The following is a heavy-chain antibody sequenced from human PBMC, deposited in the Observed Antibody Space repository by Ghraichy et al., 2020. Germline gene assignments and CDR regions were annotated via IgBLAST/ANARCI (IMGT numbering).Heavy chain of an antibody. CDR1: GGSISSYY. D-gene: IGHD1-26*01. CDR2: IYYSGST. V-gene: IGHV4-59*01. J-gene: IGHJ4*02. CDR3: AREESGSYGY. Sequence: SETLSLTCTVSGGSISSYYWSWIRQPPGKGLEWIGYIYYSGSTNYNPSLKSRVTISVDTSKNQFSLKLSSVTAADTAVYYCAREESGSYGYWGQGTLVTVSS.